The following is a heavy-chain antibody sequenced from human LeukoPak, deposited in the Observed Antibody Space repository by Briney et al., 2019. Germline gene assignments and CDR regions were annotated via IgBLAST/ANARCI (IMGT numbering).Heavy chain of an antibody. Sequence: PSETLSLTCAVSGGSISSNNGWSWVRQPPGKGLEWIGEISHGGSTIHNPSLKSRVTISVDTSKKQFPLKLSSVTAADTAVYYCARGDPLSGPDAFDIWGQGTMVTVSS. CDR2: ISHGGST. CDR1: GGSISSNNG. J-gene: IGHJ3*02. CDR3: ARGDPLSGPDAFDI. D-gene: IGHD1-26*01. V-gene: IGHV4-4*02.